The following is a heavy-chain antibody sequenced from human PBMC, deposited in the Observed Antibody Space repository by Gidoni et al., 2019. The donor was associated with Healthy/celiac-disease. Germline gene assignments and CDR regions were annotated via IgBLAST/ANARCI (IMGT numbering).Heavy chain of an antibody. CDR3: ARTFGYCSGGSCYSDAFDI. Sequence: QVQLVQSGAEVKKPGSSVKVSCKASGGTFSSYAISWVRQAPGQGLEWMGGIIPIFGTANYAQKFQGRVKITADESTSTAYMERSSLRSEDTAVDYCARTFGYCSGGSCYSDAFDIWGQGTMVTVSS. D-gene: IGHD2-15*01. CDR2: IIPIFGTA. CDR1: GGTFSSYA. J-gene: IGHJ3*02. V-gene: IGHV1-69*01.